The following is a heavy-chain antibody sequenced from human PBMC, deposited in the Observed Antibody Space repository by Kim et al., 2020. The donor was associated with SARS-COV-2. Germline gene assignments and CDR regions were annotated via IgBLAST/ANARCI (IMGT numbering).Heavy chain of an antibody. D-gene: IGHD6-19*01. J-gene: IGHJ4*02. CDR3: ARGRNLYSSGWYNDFDY. V-gene: IGHV1-2*02. CDR1: GYTFTDYY. CDR2: INPNGGGP. Sequence: ASVKVSCKASGYTFTDYYIHWVRQAPGLGFEWMGWINPNGGGPNYTQKFQGRVTLTRDTSISTAYMELSSLRSDDTAVYYCARGRNLYSSGWYNDFDYWGQGTLVTVSS.